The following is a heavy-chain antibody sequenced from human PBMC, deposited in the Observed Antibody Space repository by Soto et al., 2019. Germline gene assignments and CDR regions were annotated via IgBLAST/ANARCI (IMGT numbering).Heavy chain of an antibody. CDR3: ARDVSSGNSISYLDAFAI. V-gene: IGHV3-7*05. CDR1: GFTFSNDW. J-gene: IGHJ3*02. Sequence: EVQLVESGGGLVQPGGSLRLSCAASGFTFSNDWMTWVRQAPGKGLEWVANIKKDGSKKSYLDSVWGRFTISRDNAKNPLNREMNSVRAEEPAAYYCARDVSSGNSISYLDAFAIWGQGTMVTVSS. D-gene: IGHD3-10*01. CDR2: IKKDGSKK.